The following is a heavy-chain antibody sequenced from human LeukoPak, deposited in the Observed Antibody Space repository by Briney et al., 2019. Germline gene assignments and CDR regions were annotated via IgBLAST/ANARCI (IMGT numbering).Heavy chain of an antibody. CDR2: INPNSGGT. J-gene: IGHJ3*02. CDR1: GYTFTGYY. Sequence: ASVKVSCKASGYTFTGYYMHWVRQAPGQGREWMGWINPNSGGTNYAQKFQDRVTMTRDTSISTAYMELSRLRSDDTAVYYYARRNSIFGVVILDAFDIWGQGTMVTVSS. CDR3: ARRNSIFGVVILDAFDI. D-gene: IGHD3-3*01. V-gene: IGHV1-2*02.